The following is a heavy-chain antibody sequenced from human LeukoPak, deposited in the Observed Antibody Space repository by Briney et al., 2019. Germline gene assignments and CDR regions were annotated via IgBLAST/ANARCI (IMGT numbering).Heavy chain of an antibody. CDR2: INHSGST. CDR3: ASRGYCSGGSCYSDLDY. CDR1: GGSFSGYY. V-gene: IGHV4-34*01. D-gene: IGHD2-15*01. Sequence: SETLSLTCAVYGGSFSGYYWSWVRQPPGKGLEWIGEINHSGSTNYNPSLKSRVTISVDTSKNQFSLKLSSVTAADTAVYYCASRGYCSGGSCYSDLDYWGQGTLVTVSS. J-gene: IGHJ4*02.